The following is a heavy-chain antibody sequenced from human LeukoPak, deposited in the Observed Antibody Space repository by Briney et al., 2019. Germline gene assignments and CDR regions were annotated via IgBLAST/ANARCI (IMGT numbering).Heavy chain of an antibody. V-gene: IGHV3-74*01. CDR2: INSDGSNT. Sequence: GGSLRLPRAASGFTFSSYWMHWVRQVPRKGLVWVSRINSDGSNTNYADSVKGRFTISRDNAKNTLYLQMNSLRAEDTAVYYCARSYSSSSEGDWFDPWGQGTLVTVSS. D-gene: IGHD6-6*01. J-gene: IGHJ5*02. CDR3: ARSYSSSSEGDWFDP. CDR1: GFTFSSYW.